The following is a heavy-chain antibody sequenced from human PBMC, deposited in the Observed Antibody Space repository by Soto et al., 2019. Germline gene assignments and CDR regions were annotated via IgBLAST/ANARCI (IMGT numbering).Heavy chain of an antibody. CDR2: NNYSGIT. CDR3: ARGSSIAGLYYGMDV. J-gene: IGHJ6*02. CDR1: GGSISSGGYY. D-gene: IGHD6-6*01. V-gene: IGHV4-31*03. Sequence: QVQLQESGPGLVKPSQTLSLTCTVSGGSISSGGYYWTWIRQHPGKGLEWIGYNNYSGITYYNPSLKSRVTISIDTSKNQFSLKMSSVTAADTAVYYCARGSSIAGLYYGMDVWGQGTTVTVSS.